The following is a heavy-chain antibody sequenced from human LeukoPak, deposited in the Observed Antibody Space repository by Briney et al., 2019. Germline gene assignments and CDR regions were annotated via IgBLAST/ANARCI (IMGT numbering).Heavy chain of an antibody. Sequence: SETLSLTCAVYGGSFSGYYWSWIRRPPGKGLEWIGEINHSGSTNYNPSLKSRVTISVDTSKNQFSLKLSSVTAADTAVYYCARVSGDYSFDYWGQGTLVTVSS. CDR2: INHSGST. J-gene: IGHJ4*02. D-gene: IGHD4-17*01. V-gene: IGHV4-34*01. CDR1: GGSFSGYY. CDR3: ARVSGDYSFDY.